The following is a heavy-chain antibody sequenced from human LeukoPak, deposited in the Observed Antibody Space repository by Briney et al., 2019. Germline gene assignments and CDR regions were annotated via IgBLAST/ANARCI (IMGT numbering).Heavy chain of an antibody. CDR3: ARVPGPNWFDP. V-gene: IGHV4-38-2*02. Sequence: PSETLSLTCTVSGYSIRSGYYWGWIRQPPGKGLEWIGSMYHSGSTYYNPSLRSRVTISVDTSKNQISPNLRSVTAADTAVYYCARVPGPNWFDPWGQGTLVTVSS. J-gene: IGHJ5*02. CDR2: MYHSGST. CDR1: GYSIRSGYY.